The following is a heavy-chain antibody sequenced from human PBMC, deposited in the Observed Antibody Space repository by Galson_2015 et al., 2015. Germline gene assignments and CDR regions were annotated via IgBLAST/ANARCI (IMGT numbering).Heavy chain of an antibody. CDR2: MYYTGRT. V-gene: IGHV4-39*02. Sequence: LSLTCAVSGGSISSTTSYWGWIRQPPGKGLEWIGNMYYTGRTYYNPSLQSRVTISVDSSKNHFSLKLSSVTAADTAVYSCARLRGPLTTVTKGWYFDLWGRGTLVTVSS. CDR1: GGSISSTTSY. CDR3: ARLRGPLTTVTKGWYFDL. J-gene: IGHJ2*01. D-gene: IGHD4-17*01.